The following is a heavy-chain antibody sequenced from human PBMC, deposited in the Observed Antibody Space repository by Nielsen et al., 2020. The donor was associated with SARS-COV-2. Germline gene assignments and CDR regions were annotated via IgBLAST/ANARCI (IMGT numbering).Heavy chain of an antibody. J-gene: IGHJ6*02. Sequence: GGSLRLSCGASGFTISSSFMSWVRQAPGNGLDWVSVVYTDGSTSHADSVKGRFTISRDNSKNTLYLQMNSLRAEDTAVYYCARDNWGRMDVWGQGTTVTVSS. CDR3: ARDNWGRMDV. CDR1: GFTISSSF. V-gene: IGHV3-66*01. CDR2: VYTDGST. D-gene: IGHD7-27*01.